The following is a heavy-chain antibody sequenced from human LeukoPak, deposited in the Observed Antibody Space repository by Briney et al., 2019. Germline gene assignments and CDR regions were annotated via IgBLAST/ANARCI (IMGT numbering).Heavy chain of an antibody. D-gene: IGHD3-9*01. CDR1: GGSFSGYY. CDR3: ARVVGWHYDILTGYYRTGRYYFDY. CDR2: INHSGST. Sequence: SETLSLTCAVYGGSFSGYYWSWIRQPPGKGLEWIGVINHSGSTNYNPSLKSRVTISVDTSKNQFSLKLSSVTAADTPVYYCARVVGWHYDILTGYYRTGRYYFDYWGQRTLATVSS. J-gene: IGHJ4*02. V-gene: IGHV4-34*01.